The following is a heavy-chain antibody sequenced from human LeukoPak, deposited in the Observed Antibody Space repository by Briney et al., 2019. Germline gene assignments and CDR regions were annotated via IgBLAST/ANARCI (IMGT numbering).Heavy chain of an antibody. J-gene: IGHJ4*02. Sequence: GGSLRLSCAASGFTFSSYGMHWVRQAPGKGLEWVAFIRYDGSNKYYADSVKGRFTISRDNSKNTQYLQMNSLRAEDTAVYYCAKCVYYRGYCSSTSGWAFDYWGQGTLVTVSS. D-gene: IGHD2-2*01. V-gene: IGHV3-30*02. CDR1: GFTFSSYG. CDR3: AKCVYYRGYCSSTSGWAFDY. CDR2: IRYDGSNK.